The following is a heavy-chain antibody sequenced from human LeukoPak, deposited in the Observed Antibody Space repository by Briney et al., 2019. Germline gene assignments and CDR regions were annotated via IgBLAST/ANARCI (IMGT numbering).Heavy chain of an antibody. Sequence: PGGTLRLSCAASGFTFSNYAMTWVRQAPGKGPEWLATISGSGGSTYSADSVKGRLAISRDNSKNTLFLRMSSLRAADTAIYYCTKQLHGSSHYGIDYWGQGTLVSVSS. CDR3: TKQLHGSSHYGIDY. D-gene: IGHD2-15*01. V-gene: IGHV3-23*01. CDR2: ISGSGGST. CDR1: GFTFSNYA. J-gene: IGHJ4*01.